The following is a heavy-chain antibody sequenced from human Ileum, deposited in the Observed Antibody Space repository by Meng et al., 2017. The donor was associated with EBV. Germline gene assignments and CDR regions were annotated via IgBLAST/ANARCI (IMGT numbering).Heavy chain of an antibody. CDR3: ARGPTTYFDY. V-gene: IGHV4-30-4*01. J-gene: IGHJ4*02. D-gene: IGHD4-17*01. CDR1: GGSISSGDYY. CDR2: IYYSGST. Sequence: QVQLQESGPGLVKPSXXXXLTCTVSGGSISSGDYYWSWIRQPPGKGLEWIGYIYYSGSTYYNPSLKSRVTISVDTSKNQFSLKLSSVTAADTAVYYCARGPTTYFDYWGQGTLGTVSS.